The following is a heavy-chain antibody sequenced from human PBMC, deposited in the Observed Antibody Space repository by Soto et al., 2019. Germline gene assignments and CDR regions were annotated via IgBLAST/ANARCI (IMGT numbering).Heavy chain of an antibody. CDR3: ARLPAYSSSWYPFDY. CDR2: IYYSGST. V-gene: IGHV4-39*01. J-gene: IGHJ4*02. Sequence: PSETLSLTCTVSGDSISSNNYYWGWIRQPPGKGLEWIGSIYYSGSTHYNPSLKSRVTISVDTSKNQFSLKLSSVTAADTAVYYCARLPAYSSSWYPFDYWGQGTLVTVSS. D-gene: IGHD6-13*01. CDR1: GDSISSNNYY.